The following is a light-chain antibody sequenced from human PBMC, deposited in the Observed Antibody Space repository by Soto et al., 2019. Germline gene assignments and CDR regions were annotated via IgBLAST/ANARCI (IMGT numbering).Light chain of an antibody. J-gene: IGLJ1*01. CDR1: SSDVGAYNY. CDR3: ISYAGSNNCFYV. CDR2: EVT. V-gene: IGLV2-8*01. Sequence: QSVLTQPPSASRSPGQSVTIPCTGNSSDVGAYNYVSWYQQHPGKAPKLMLSEVTNRPSGVPDRFSGSTSGNTASLTVSGLQAEDEADYFCISYAGSNNCFYVLGTGTKVTVL.